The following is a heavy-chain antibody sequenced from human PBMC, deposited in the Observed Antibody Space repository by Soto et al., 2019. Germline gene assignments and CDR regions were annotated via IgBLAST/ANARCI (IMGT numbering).Heavy chain of an antibody. D-gene: IGHD3-9*01. Sequence: SETLSLTCTVSGGSISGGGYYWNWIRQHPGKGLEWIGYIYYSGSTHYNPSLKSRVSISIDTSKNQFSLKLSSVTAADTAVYYCSRERTYYDILTGYRMPDGMDVWGQGTTVTVSS. V-gene: IGHV4-31*03. J-gene: IGHJ6*02. CDR1: GGSISGGGYY. CDR3: SRERTYYDILTGYRMPDGMDV. CDR2: IYYSGST.